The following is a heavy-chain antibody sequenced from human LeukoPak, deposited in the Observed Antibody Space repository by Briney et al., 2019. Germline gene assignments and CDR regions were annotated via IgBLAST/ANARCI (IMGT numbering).Heavy chain of an antibody. CDR2: ISGSGGST. D-gene: IGHD6-13*01. CDR1: GFTFSSYA. Sequence: GGSLRLSCAASGFTFSSYAMSWVRQAPGKGLEWVSAISGSGGSTYYADSVKGRFTISRDNSKNTLYLQMNSLRAEDTAVYYCASDFSSSWYYFDYWGQGTLVTVSS. V-gene: IGHV3-23*01. CDR3: ASDFSSSWYYFDY. J-gene: IGHJ4*02.